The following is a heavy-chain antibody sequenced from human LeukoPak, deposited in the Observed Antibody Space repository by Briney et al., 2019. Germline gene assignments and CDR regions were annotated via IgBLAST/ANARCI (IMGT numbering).Heavy chain of an antibody. CDR2: ISGSGGTT. J-gene: IGHJ4*02. CDR3: ARGTGVVVVTAILY. V-gene: IGHV3-23*01. Sequence: AGGSLILSCAASRFTFSSYAMSWVRQAPGKGLEWVSGISGSGGTTYYADSVKGRFTISRDNSKNTLYLQMNSLRAEDTAVYYCARGTGVVVVTAILYWGQGTLVTVSS. D-gene: IGHD2-21*02. CDR1: RFTFSSYA.